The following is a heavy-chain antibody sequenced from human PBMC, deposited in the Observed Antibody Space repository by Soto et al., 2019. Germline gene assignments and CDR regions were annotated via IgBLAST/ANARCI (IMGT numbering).Heavy chain of an antibody. D-gene: IGHD6-13*01. J-gene: IGHJ4*02. CDR2: TYYRSKWYN. CDR1: VDSVSSNSAA. CDR3: ARDLTRIAAAGRDPFDY. V-gene: IGHV6-1*01. Sequence: SQSLSLTCAISVDSVSSNSAAWNWIRQSPSRGLEWLGRTYYRSKWYNDYAVSVKSRITINPDTSKNQFSLQLNSVTPEDTAVYYCARDLTRIAAAGRDPFDYWGQGTLVTVSS.